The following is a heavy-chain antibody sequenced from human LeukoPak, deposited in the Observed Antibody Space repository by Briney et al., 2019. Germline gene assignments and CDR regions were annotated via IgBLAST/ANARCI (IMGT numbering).Heavy chain of an antibody. CDR1: GGSISSYY. Sequence: SETLSLTCTVSGGSISSYYWSWIRQPPGKGLEWIGYSYYSGSTNYNPSLKSRVTISVDTSKNQFSLKLSSVTAADTAVYYCAANGYSYGYYFDYWGQGTLVTVSS. D-gene: IGHD5-18*01. CDR3: AANGYSYGYYFDY. V-gene: IGHV4-59*01. CDR2: SYYSGST. J-gene: IGHJ4*02.